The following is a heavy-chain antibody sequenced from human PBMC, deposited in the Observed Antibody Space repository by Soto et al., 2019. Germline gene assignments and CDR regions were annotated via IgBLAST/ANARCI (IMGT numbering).Heavy chain of an antibody. CDR2: INPNSGHT. CDR3: ARGQVVNFDNWFDP. CDR1: GYTFTTYG. V-gene: IGHV1-18*01. Sequence: QIQLLQSGAEVKKPGTSVKVSCQASGYTFTTYGIIWVRQAPGQGLEWMGWINPNSGHTNYAQKPQDRAYMTTDTSTNTAYMELRSLRSDDTAVYFCARGQVVNFDNWFDPWGQGTLVTVS. D-gene: IGHD3-22*01. J-gene: IGHJ5*02.